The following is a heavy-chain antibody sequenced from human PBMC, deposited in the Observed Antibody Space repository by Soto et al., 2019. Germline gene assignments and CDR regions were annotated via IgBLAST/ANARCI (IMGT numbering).Heavy chain of an antibody. CDR1: GFTFSSYW. CDR3: ASLVAGMEGRYYYYYYGMDV. J-gene: IGHJ6*02. V-gene: IGHV3-74*01. CDR2: ISSDGSST. D-gene: IGHD6-19*01. Sequence: GGSLRLSCAASGFTFSSYWMHWVRQAPGKGLVWVSRISSDGSSTSYADSVKGRFTISRDNAKNTLYLQMNSLRAEDTAVYYCASLVAGMEGRYYYYYYGMDVWGQGTTVTVSS.